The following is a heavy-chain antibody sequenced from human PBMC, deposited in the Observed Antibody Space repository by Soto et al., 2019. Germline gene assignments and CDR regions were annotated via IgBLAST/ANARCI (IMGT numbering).Heavy chain of an antibody. V-gene: IGHV4-39*01. J-gene: IGHJ4*02. CDR1: GGSISSGGYY. CDR3: ARIYDRSGSFDY. D-gene: IGHD3-22*01. Sequence: QLQLQESGPGLVKPSETLSLTCTVSGGSISSGGYYWGWIRQPPGKGLEWIGNIYYGGSTYYNPSLKRRVTISVDTSKNQFSLKLSSVTAADTAVYYCARIYDRSGSFDYWGQGTLVTVSS. CDR2: IYYGGST.